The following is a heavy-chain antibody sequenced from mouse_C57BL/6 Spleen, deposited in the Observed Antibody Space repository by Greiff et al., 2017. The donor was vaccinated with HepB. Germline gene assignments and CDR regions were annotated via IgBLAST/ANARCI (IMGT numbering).Heavy chain of an antibody. CDR1: GYTFTSYW. J-gene: IGHJ1*03. D-gene: IGHD5-5*01. V-gene: IGHV1-55*01. Sequence: QVQLQHPGAELVKPGASVKMSCKASGYTFTSYWITWVKQRPGQGLEWIGDIYPGSGSTNYNEKFKSKATLTVDTSSSTAYMQLSSLTSEDSAVYYCARSSSLPLGFDVWGTGTTVTVSS. CDR3: ARSSSLPLGFDV. CDR2: IYPGSGST.